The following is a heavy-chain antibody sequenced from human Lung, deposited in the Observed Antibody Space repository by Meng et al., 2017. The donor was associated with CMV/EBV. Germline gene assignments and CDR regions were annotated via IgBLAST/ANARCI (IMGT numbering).Heavy chain of an antibody. D-gene: IGHD1-26*01. CDR1: GFTFHDYA. CDR2: ITWNSGRI. Sequence: GGSLTLXCAASGFTFHDYAMHWVRQVPGKGLEWVAGITWNSGRIGYADSVKGRFTISRDNAKNSLYLQMNSLRAEDTASYYCAKGLSGLNYYNGMDVWGRGTMVTVSS. CDR3: AKGLSGLNYYNGMDV. J-gene: IGHJ6*02. V-gene: IGHV3-9*01.